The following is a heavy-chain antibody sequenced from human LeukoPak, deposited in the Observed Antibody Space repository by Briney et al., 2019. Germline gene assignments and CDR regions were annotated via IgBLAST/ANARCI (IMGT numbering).Heavy chain of an antibody. CDR1: GGSISSYY. J-gene: IGHJ6*03. V-gene: IGHV4-4*07. Sequence: PSETLSLTCTVSGGSISSYYWSWIRQPAGKGPEWIGRIHSGGTTNYNPSLMSRVTLSIDKSKKYISLILTSVTAADTALYYCARDNGSGYTKGYEHYYYYLDVWGKGTTVTVSS. CDR3: ARDNGSGYTKGYEHYYYYLDV. CDR2: IHSGGTT. D-gene: IGHD3-3*02.